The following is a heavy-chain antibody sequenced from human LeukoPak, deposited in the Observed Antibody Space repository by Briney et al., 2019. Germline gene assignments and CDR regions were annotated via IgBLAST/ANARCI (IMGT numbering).Heavy chain of an antibody. Sequence: SETLSLTCTVSGGSFSSGGYYWSWIRQPPGKGLEWIGYIYHSGSTYYNPSLKSRVTISVDRSKNQFSLKLSSVTAADTAVYYCARTSKYCTNGVCYRHYYYYMDVWGKGTTVTVSS. D-gene: IGHD2-8*01. CDR1: GGSFSSGGYY. V-gene: IGHV4-30-2*01. J-gene: IGHJ6*03. CDR3: ARTSKYCTNGVCYRHYYYYMDV. CDR2: IYHSGST.